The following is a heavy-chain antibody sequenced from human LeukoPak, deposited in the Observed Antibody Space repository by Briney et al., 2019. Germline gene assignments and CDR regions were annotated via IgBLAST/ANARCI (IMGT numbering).Heavy chain of an antibody. V-gene: IGHV3-30*03. CDR1: GLTFSNYG. J-gene: IGHJ4*02. CDR3: ARVPGYSSGWYDY. Sequence: PGRYLRLSCAASGLTFSNYGMHWVRQAPGKGLEWVAVISYEGSDKYYADSVKGRFTISRDNSKNTLYLQMNSLRAEDTAVYYCARVPGYSSGWYDYWGQGTLVTVSS. D-gene: IGHD6-19*01. CDR2: ISYEGSDK.